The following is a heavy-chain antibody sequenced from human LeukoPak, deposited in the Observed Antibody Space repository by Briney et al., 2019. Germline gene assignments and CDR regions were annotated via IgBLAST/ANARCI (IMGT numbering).Heavy chain of an antibody. CDR3: ARPLQGIVGATGFDY. CDR1: EYSFATYW. V-gene: IGHV5-51*01. J-gene: IGHJ4*02. Sequence: GESLRISCQGSEYSFATYWIAWLRQMPGKGLEWMGIIYPSDSDTRYSPSFQGQVTISADKSIKTAYLQWSSLKASDTAMYYCARPLQGIVGATGFDYWGQGTLVTVSS. D-gene: IGHD1-26*01. CDR2: IYPSDSDT.